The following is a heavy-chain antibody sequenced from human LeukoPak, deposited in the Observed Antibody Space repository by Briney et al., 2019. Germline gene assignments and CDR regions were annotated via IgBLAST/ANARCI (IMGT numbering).Heavy chain of an antibody. CDR2: ISGSGGST. V-gene: IGHV3-23*01. Sequence: GGSLRLSCAASGFTFSSYAMSWVRQAPGEGLEWVSAISGSGGSTYYADSVKGRFTISRDNSKNTLYLQMNSLRAEDTAVYYCAKLGNSNPLRLPFDYWAQGTLVTVSS. D-gene: IGHD4-23*01. J-gene: IGHJ4*02. CDR3: AKLGNSNPLRLPFDY. CDR1: GFTFSSYA.